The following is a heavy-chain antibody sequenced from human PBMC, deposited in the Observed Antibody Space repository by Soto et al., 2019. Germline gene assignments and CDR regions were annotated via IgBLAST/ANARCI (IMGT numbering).Heavy chain of an antibody. V-gene: IGHV4-4*02. Sequence: ASETKCVTCAVAGGYISSNNGWSWVSQPPGKGLEWIGYIYLTGVTYYNPSLKSRVTISVDKSKSQFSLRLSSVTAADTAVYFCARRHGLDIDAYYWGQGILVTVSS. J-gene: IGHJ4*02. CDR1: GGYISSNNG. CDR2: IYLTGVT. D-gene: IGHD3-10*01. CDR3: ARRHGLDIDAYY.